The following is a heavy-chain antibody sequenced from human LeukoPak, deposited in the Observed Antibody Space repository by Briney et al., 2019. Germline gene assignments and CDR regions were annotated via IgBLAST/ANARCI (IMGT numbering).Heavy chain of an antibody. D-gene: IGHD3-22*01. Sequence: GGSLRLSCAASGFTFSSYSMNWVRQAPGKGLEWVSFISSSSSYIYYADSVKGRFTISRDNAKNSLYLQMNSLRAEDTAVYYCARDTHYDSSGYYSAFDAFDIWGQGTMVTVSS. J-gene: IGHJ3*02. CDR3: ARDTHYDSSGYYSAFDAFDI. V-gene: IGHV3-21*01. CDR1: GFTFSSYS. CDR2: ISSSSSYI.